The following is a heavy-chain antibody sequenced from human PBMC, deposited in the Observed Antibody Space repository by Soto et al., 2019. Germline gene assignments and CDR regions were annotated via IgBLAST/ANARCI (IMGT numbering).Heavy chain of an antibody. CDR2: IYYSGST. J-gene: IGHJ4*02. V-gene: IGHV4-59*08. D-gene: IGHD4-17*01. CDR1: GGSISSYY. CDR3: ARPFSYGDYGE. Sequence: PSETLSLTCSVSGGSISSYYWSWIRQPPGKGLEWIGYIYYSGSTNYNPSLKSRVTISVDTSKNQFSLKLSSVTAADTAVYYCARPFSYGDYGEWGQGTLVTVSS.